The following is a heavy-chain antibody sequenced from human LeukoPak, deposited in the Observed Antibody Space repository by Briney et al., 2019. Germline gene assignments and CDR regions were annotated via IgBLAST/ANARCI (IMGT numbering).Heavy chain of an antibody. V-gene: IGHV3-7*03. CDR3: AKETSSSFDY. J-gene: IGHJ4*02. D-gene: IGHD6-6*01. Sequence: DSVKGRFTISRDNAKNSLYLQMNSLRAEDTAVYYCAKETSSSFDYWGQGTLVTVSS.